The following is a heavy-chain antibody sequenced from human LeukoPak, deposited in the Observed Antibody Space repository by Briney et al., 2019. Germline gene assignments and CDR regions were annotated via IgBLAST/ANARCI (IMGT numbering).Heavy chain of an antibody. CDR3: AELGITMIGGV. D-gene: IGHD3-10*02. CDR2: ISGSTI. CDR1: GFTFSRYS. J-gene: IGHJ6*04. Sequence: PGGSLRLSCAASGFTFSRYSMNWVRQAPGKGPEWVSSISGSTIYYADSVKGRFTISRDNAKNPLYLQMNSLRAEDTAVYYCAELGITMIGGVWGKGTTVTISS. V-gene: IGHV3-21*01.